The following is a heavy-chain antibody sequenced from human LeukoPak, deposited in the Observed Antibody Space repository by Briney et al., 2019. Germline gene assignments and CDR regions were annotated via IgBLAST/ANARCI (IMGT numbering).Heavy chain of an antibody. CDR1: GFTFSSYG. CDR2: IRYDGSNK. Sequence: PGGSLRLSCAASGFTFSSYGMHWVRQAPGKGLEWVAFIRYDGSNKYYADSVKGRFTISRDNSKNTLYLQMNSLRAEDTAVYYCARGRGYAFDIWGQGTMVTVSS. D-gene: IGHD1-1*01. J-gene: IGHJ3*02. V-gene: IGHV3-30*02. CDR3: ARGRGYAFDI.